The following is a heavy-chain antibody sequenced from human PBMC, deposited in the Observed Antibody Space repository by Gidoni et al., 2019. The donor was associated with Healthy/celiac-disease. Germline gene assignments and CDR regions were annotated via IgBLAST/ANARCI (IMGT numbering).Heavy chain of an antibody. CDR1: GFSLSTSGVG. CDR2: IYWDDDK. V-gene: IGHV2-5*02. J-gene: IGHJ4*02. D-gene: IGHD6-13*01. Sequence: QITLKESGPTLVKPTQPLTLTCTFSGFSLSTSGVGVGWIRQPPGKALEWLALIYWDDDKRYSPSLKSRLTITKDTSKNQVVLTMTNMDPVDTATYYCAHRLVSKYSSSWYGDYWGQGTLVTVSS. CDR3: AHRLVSKYSSSWYGDY.